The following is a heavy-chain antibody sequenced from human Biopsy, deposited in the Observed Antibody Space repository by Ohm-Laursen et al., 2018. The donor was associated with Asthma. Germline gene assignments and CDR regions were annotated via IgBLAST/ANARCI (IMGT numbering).Heavy chain of an antibody. CDR3: ARGYSGSDRIVYYYSGLEV. J-gene: IGHJ6*02. V-gene: IGHV1-69*13. Sequence: GASVKVSCKASGDSFSNYAISWVRQAPGQGLEWMGGLIPVLGTPDHAQMFEGRGTITADESTSTAYMELSSLSSEDTAVYYCARGYSGSDRIVYYYSGLEVWGQGTTVTVSS. CDR2: LIPVLGTP. CDR1: GDSFSNYA. D-gene: IGHD5-12*01.